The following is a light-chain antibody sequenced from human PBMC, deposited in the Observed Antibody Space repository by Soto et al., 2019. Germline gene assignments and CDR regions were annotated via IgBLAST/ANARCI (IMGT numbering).Light chain of an antibody. Sequence: QAVVTQPPSVSAAPGQKVTISCSGSSSNIGNNYVSWYQQLPGTAPKLLIYDNNKRPSGIPDGFSGSKSGTSATLGITGLQTGDESDYYCGTWDSSLSAVVFGGGTKLTVL. J-gene: IGLJ2*01. CDR1: SSNIGNNY. CDR2: DNN. V-gene: IGLV1-51*01. CDR3: GTWDSSLSAVV.